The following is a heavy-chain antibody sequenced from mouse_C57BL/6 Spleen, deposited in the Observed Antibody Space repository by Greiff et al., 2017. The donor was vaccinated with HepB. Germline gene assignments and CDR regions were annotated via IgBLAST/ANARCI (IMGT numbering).Heavy chain of an antibody. CDR2: IYPGSGST. Sequence: VQLQQPGAELVKPGASVKMSCKASGYTFTSYWITWVKQRPGQGLEWIGDIYPGSGSTNYNEKFKSKATLTVDTSSSTAYMQLSSLTSEDSAVYYCARLGSNYVGAMDYWGQGTSVTVSS. D-gene: IGHD2-5*01. V-gene: IGHV1-55*01. CDR1: GYTFTSYW. CDR3: ARLGSNYVGAMDY. J-gene: IGHJ4*01.